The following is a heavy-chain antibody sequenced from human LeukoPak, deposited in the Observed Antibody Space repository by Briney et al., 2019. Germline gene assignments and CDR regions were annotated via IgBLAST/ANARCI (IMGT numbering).Heavy chain of an antibody. V-gene: IGHV4-4*07. CDR1: GGSIGSYS. CDR2: IYASGST. Sequence: SETLSLTCTVSGGSIGSYSWSWFRQPAGRGLKGMGRIYASGSTNYNPSLQSRVTMSVDTSKNQFSLKVNSVTAADTAVYYCASSEGQFLEYLLQNWGQGTLVTVSS. J-gene: IGHJ4*02. D-gene: IGHD3-3*01. CDR3: ASSEGQFLEYLLQN.